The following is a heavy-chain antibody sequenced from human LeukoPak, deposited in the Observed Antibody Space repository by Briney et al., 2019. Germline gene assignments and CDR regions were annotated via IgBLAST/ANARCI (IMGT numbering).Heavy chain of an antibody. J-gene: IGHJ4*02. D-gene: IGHD3-9*01. CDR2: INHSGST. CDR1: GGSFSGYY. CDR3: AREIDILTGTPFDY. Sequence: SETLSLTCAVYGGSFSGYYWSWIRQPPGKGLEWIGEINHSGSTNYNPSLKSRVTISVDTSKNQFSLKLSSVTAADTAVYYCAREIDILTGTPFDYWGQGTLVTVSS. V-gene: IGHV4-34*01.